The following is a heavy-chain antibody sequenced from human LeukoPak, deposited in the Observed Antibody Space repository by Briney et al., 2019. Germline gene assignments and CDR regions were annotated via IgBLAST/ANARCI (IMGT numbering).Heavy chain of an antibody. CDR1: GFTFDDYT. CDR3: AKDIKTRPGGYSSSWYSNGFDY. D-gene: IGHD6-13*01. CDR2: ISWNSGSI. Sequence: GGSLRLSCAASGFTFDDYTMHWVRQAPGKGLEWVSGISWNSGSIGYADSVKGRFTISRDNAKNSLYLQMNSLRAEDTALYYCAKDIKTRPGGYSSSWYSNGFDYWGQGTLVTVSS. V-gene: IGHV3-9*01. J-gene: IGHJ4*02.